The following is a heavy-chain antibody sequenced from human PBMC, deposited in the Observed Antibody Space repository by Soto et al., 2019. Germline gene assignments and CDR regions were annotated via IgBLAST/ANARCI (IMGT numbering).Heavy chain of an antibody. CDR2: IFYSGST. J-gene: IGHJ3*02. CDR3: ARHGHYDILTGYWGGAFDI. Sequence: QVQLQESGPGLVKPSDTLSLTCTVSGGSISSYYWSWIRQRPGKGLEWIGYIFYSGSTNYNPSLKSRVTISLDTSKNQFSLKLSSVTAADTAVYYCARHGHYDILTGYWGGAFDIWGQGTMVTVSS. V-gene: IGHV4-59*08. D-gene: IGHD3-9*01. CDR1: GGSISSYY.